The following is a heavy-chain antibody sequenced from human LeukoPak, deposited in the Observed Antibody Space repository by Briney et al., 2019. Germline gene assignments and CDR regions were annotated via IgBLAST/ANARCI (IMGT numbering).Heavy chain of an antibody. D-gene: IGHD6-13*01. CDR2: ISYDGSNK. Sequence: SGGSLRLSCAASGFTFSSYAMHWVRQAPGKGLEWVAVISYDGSNKYYADSVKGRFTISRDNSKNTLYLQMNSLRAEGTAVYYCARDRAAAGTDEPDYWGQGTLVTVSS. V-gene: IGHV3-30-3*01. CDR3: ARDRAAAGTDEPDY. J-gene: IGHJ4*02. CDR1: GFTFSSYA.